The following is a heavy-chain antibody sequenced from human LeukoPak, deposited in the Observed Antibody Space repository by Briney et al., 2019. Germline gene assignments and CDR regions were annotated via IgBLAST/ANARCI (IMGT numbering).Heavy chain of an antibody. Sequence: GGSLRLSCAASGFTFSSYAMSWVRQAPGKGLEWVSAISGSGGSTYYADSVKGRFTISRDNSKNTLYLQMNSLRAGDTAVYYCAKADSSSWYSRRRVVSSDYWGQGTLVTVSS. J-gene: IGHJ4*02. V-gene: IGHV3-23*01. CDR3: AKADSSSWYSRRRVVSSDY. CDR2: ISGSGGST. CDR1: GFTFSSYA. D-gene: IGHD6-13*01.